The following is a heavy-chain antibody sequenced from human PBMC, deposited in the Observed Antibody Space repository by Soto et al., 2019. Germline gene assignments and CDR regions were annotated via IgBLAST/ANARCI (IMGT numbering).Heavy chain of an antibody. V-gene: IGHV3-23*01. Sequence: GGSLRLSCAASGFTFSSYAMSWVRQAPGKGLEWVSTISGSGGSTYSADSVKGQFSISRDNSKNTLFLQMNSLRAEDTAVYYCAKARGYSNNWPFDYWGQGTLVTVSS. CDR1: GFTFSSYA. CDR3: AKARGYSNNWPFDY. CDR2: ISGSGGST. J-gene: IGHJ4*02. D-gene: IGHD6-13*01.